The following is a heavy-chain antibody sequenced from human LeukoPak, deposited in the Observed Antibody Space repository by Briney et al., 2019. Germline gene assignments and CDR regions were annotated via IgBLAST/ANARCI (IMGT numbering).Heavy chain of an antibody. CDR2: ISAYNGNT. CDR1: GYTFTSYG. J-gene: IGHJ6*02. Sequence: ASVKVSCKASGYTFTSYGISWVRQAPGQGLEWMGWISAYNGNTNYAQKLQGRVTMTTDTSTSTAYMELRSLRSDDTAVYYCARDAAPIVGATPYYYGMDVWGQGTTVTVSS. V-gene: IGHV1-18*01. D-gene: IGHD1-26*01. CDR3: ARDAAPIVGATPYYYGMDV.